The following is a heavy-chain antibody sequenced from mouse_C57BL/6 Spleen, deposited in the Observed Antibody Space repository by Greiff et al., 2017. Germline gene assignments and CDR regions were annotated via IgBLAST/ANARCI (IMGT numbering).Heavy chain of an antibody. CDR2: IDPENGDT. CDR1: GFNIKDDY. Sequence: EVQLQQSGAELVRPGASVKLSCTASGFNIKDDYMNWVKQRPEQGLEWIGWIDPENGDTEYASKFQGKATITADTSSNTAYLQLSSLTSEDTAVYYCTRWFYSAMGYWGQGTSVTVSS. V-gene: IGHV14-4*01. D-gene: IGHD2-3*01. CDR3: TRWFYSAMGY. J-gene: IGHJ4*01.